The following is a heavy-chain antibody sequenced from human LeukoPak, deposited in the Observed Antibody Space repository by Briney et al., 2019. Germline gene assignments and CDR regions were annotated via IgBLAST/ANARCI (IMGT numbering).Heavy chain of an antibody. J-gene: IGHJ4*02. CDR3: ARSARSGYELDLYYFDY. V-gene: IGHV4-39*07. CDR2: IYYSGST. CDR1: GGSISSNSYY. D-gene: IGHD5-12*01. Sequence: SETLSLTCAVSGGSISSNSYYWGWIRQPPGKGLEWIGSIYYSGSTYYNPSLKSRVTISVDTSKNQFSLKLSSVTAADTAVYYCARSARSGYELDLYYFDYWGQGTLVTVSS.